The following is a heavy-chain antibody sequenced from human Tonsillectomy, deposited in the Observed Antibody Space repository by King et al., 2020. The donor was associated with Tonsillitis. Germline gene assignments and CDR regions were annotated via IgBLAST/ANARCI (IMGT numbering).Heavy chain of an antibody. CDR2: ISHDGSRT. Sequence: VQLVESGGGVVQPGRSLRLSCAASGFTFSSYSMHWVRQAPGKGLEWVALISHDGSRTYYADSVKGRFTISRDNSNNTLYLQMTSLRTEDTAVYYCARERLWTIGWGIDNWGQGTLVTVSS. J-gene: IGHJ4*02. V-gene: IGHV3-33*05. CDR1: GFTFSSYS. CDR3: ARERLWTIGWGIDN. D-gene: IGHD6-19*01.